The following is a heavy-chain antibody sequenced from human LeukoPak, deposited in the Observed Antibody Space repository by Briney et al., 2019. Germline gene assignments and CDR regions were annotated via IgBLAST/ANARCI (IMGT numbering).Heavy chain of an antibody. CDR1: GYTLTELS. CDR2: FDPEDGET. V-gene: IGHV1-24*01. D-gene: IGHD3-3*01. J-gene: IGHJ4*02. CDR3: ATGERITIFGVVIQNSYYFDY. Sequence: VASVKVSCKVSGYTLTELSMHWVRQAPGKGLEWMRGFDPEDGETIYAQKFQGRVTMTEDTSTDTAYMELSSLRSEDTAVYYCATGERITIFGVVIQNSYYFDYWGQGTLVTVSS.